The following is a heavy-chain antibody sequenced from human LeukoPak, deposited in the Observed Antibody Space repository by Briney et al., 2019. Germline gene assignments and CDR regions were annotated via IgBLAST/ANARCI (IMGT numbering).Heavy chain of an antibody. D-gene: IGHD2-21*02. J-gene: IGHJ4*02. V-gene: IGHV4-30-2*01. Sequence: SQTLSLTCAVSGGSISSGGYSWSWIRQPPGKGLEWIGYIYHSGSTYYNPSLKSRVTISVDRSKNQFSLKLSSVTAADTAVYYCARGQTSVMTAIPYYFDYWGRGILVTVSS. CDR3: ARGQTSVMTAIPYYFDY. CDR2: IYHSGST. CDR1: GGSISSGGYS.